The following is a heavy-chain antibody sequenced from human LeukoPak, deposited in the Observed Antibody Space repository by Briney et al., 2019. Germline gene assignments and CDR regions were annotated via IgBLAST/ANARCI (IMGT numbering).Heavy chain of an antibody. V-gene: IGHV4-59*01. J-gene: IGHJ6*03. CDR2: IYYSGST. CDR1: GGSISSYY. Sequence: SETLSLTSTVSGGSISSYYWIWIRQPPGKGLEWIGNIYYSGSTNYNPSLKGRVTISVDTSNNQFSLKLSSVTAADTAVYYCARILRLQYYMDVWGKGTTVTVSS. CDR3: ARILRLQYYMDV. D-gene: IGHD5-12*01.